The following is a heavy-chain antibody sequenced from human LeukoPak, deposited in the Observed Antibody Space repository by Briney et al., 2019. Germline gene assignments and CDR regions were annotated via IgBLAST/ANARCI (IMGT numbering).Heavy chain of an antibody. J-gene: IGHJ3*02. Sequence: PGESLRLSCAASGFTFSNSYMSWIRQAPGKGLEWLSYISSSGSVMSYADSVKGRFTISRDNAKNSLCLQLSSLRAEDTAVYYCARVRGSSGAFDIWGQGTMVTVSS. D-gene: IGHD1-26*01. CDR2: ISSSGSVM. V-gene: IGHV3-11*01. CDR3: ARVRGSSGAFDI. CDR1: GFTFSNSY.